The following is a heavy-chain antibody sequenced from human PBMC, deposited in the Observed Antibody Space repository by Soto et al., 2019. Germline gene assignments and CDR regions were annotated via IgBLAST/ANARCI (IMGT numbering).Heavy chain of an antibody. V-gene: IGHV2-5*02. CDR2: IYWDDDK. CDR3: EPRMFGRSRFDY. Sequence: QITLKESGPTLVKPTQTLTLTCTFSGFSLNTSGVGVGWIRQPPGKALEWLALIYWDDDKYYSPSLKSRLPHXTXXPKNQVVLTLTNMDPVDKATYCCEPRMFGRSRFDYWGQGTLVTVSS. D-gene: IGHD2-15*01. J-gene: IGHJ4*02. CDR1: GFSLNTSGVG.